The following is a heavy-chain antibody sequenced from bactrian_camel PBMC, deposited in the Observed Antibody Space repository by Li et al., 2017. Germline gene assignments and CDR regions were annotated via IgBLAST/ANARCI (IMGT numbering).Heavy chain of an antibody. J-gene: IGHJ4*01. Sequence: DVQLVESGGGSVQSGGSLRLSCTASGFTASKYCLGWFRQAPGKDLKDREGVAAADLGGGRENYADSVKGRFTISKDNAKNTLDLQMNSLNPEDTARYYCAADFLQYCNGGRLTYWGQGTQVTVS. CDR1: GFTASKYC. D-gene: IGHD7*01. CDR3: AADFLQYCNGGRLTY. V-gene: IGHV3S40*01. CDR2: ADLGGGRE.